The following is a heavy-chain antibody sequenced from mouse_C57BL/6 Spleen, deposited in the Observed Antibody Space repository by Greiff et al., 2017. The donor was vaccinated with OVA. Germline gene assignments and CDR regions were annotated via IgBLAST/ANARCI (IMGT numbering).Heavy chain of an antibody. D-gene: IGHD2-2*01. CDR3: ATAGGYDETWFAY. J-gene: IGHJ3*01. Sequence: EVQLQESGPGLVKPSQSLSLTCSVTGYSITSGYYWNWIRQSPGNKLEWMGYISYDGSNNYNSSLKNRISITRDTSKNQFFLKLNSVTTENTATYYCATAGGYDETWFAYWGQGTLVTVSA. CDR2: ISYDGSN. V-gene: IGHV3-6*01. CDR1: GYSITSGYY.